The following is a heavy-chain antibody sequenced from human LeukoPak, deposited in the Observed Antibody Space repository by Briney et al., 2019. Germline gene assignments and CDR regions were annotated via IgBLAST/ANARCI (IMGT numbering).Heavy chain of an antibody. Sequence: ASVKVSCKASGYTFTSYGISWVRQAPGQGLEWMGWISAYNGNTNYAQKLQGRVTVTTDTSTSTAYMELRSLRSDDTAVYYCARRARGYCSSTSCSVFDYWGQGTLVTVSS. V-gene: IGHV1-18*01. CDR2: ISAYNGNT. CDR3: ARRARGYCSSTSCSVFDY. D-gene: IGHD2-2*01. J-gene: IGHJ4*02. CDR1: GYTFTSYG.